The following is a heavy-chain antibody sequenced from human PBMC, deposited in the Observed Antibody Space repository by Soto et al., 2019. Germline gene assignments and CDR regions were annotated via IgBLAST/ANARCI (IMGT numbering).Heavy chain of an antibody. V-gene: IGHV1-18*01. J-gene: IGHJ5*02. CDR2: ISAYSSDT. Sequence: ASGKVSCKASGYTFSHYGISWVRQAPGHGLERMGWISAYSSDTNYAQNFQGRVTMTQDTSTSTAYMELRSLRSDDTAVYYCARYGGDFYGSGRTVDPWGQGTLVTVSS. D-gene: IGHD3-10*01. CDR1: GYTFSHYG. CDR3: ARYGGDFYGSGRTVDP.